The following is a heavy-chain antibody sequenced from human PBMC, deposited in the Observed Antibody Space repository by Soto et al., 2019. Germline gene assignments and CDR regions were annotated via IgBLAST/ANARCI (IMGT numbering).Heavy chain of an antibody. Sequence: QVQLQESGPGLAKPSQTLSLTCNVSNGSISSSGYYWSWIRQHPGQGLEWIGYIYYSGSTYYNPSLKSRVTISVDTSKNQFSLKLGSVTVADTAIYYCAGGSSKSWFDPWGQGTLVTVSS. CDR2: IYYSGST. J-gene: IGHJ5*02. D-gene: IGHD6-6*01. V-gene: IGHV4-31*03. CDR1: NGSISSSGYY. CDR3: AGGSSKSWFDP.